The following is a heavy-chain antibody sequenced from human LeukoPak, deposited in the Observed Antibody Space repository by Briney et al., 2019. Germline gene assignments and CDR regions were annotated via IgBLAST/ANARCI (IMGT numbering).Heavy chain of an antibody. CDR1: GGTFSSYA. CDR3: ARGGIAAAGPTSSRSDY. Sequence: GASVKVSCKASGGTFSSYAISWVRQAPGQGLEWMGWISAYNGNTNYAQKLQGRVTMTTDTSTSTAYMELRSLRSDDTAVYYCARGGIAAAGPTSSRSDYWGQGTLVTVSS. CDR2: ISAYNGNT. J-gene: IGHJ4*02. D-gene: IGHD6-13*01. V-gene: IGHV1-18*01.